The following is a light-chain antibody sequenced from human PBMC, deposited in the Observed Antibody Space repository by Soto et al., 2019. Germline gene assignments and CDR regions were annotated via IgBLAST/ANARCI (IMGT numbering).Light chain of an antibody. J-gene: IGKJ1*01. CDR1: QSVLYSSNNDNC. V-gene: IGKV4-1*01. Sequence: DIVLTQSPDSLAVSLGERATINCRSSQSVLYSSNNDNCLAWYQQKPGQPPKLLIYWASTRESGVPDRFSGSGSGTDFTLTISSLQAEDVAVYYCQQYSSPPWTFGQGTKVEIK. CDR2: WAS. CDR3: QQYSSPPWT.